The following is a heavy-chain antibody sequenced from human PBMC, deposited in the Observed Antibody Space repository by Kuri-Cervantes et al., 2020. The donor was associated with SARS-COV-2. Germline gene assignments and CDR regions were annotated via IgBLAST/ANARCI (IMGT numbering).Heavy chain of an antibody. J-gene: IGHJ5*02. CDR3: ARSASQGVVVPAAFKGFDP. D-gene: IGHD2-2*01. Sequence: ASVKVSCKASGYTFTSYGISWVRQAPGQGLEWMGWISAYNGNTNYAQKLQGRVTMTTDTSTSTAYMELRSLRSEDTAVYYCARSASQGVVVPAAFKGFDPWGQGTLVTVSS. CDR1: GYTFTSYG. CDR2: ISAYNGNT. V-gene: IGHV1-18*01.